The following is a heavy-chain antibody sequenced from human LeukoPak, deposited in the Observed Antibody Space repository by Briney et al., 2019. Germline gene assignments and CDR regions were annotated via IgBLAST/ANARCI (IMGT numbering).Heavy chain of an antibody. V-gene: IGHV3-7*01. CDR1: GFIFTDYW. D-gene: IGHD3-10*01. CDR2: IKEDGSEK. J-gene: IGHJ4*02. Sequence: GGSLRLSCAASGFIFTDYWMYWVRQAPGRGLAWVANIKEDGSEKNYVDSVKGRFTTSRDNAKDSLFLQMNNLRAGDTAVYFCARGSGTFYLDFWGQGTLVTVSS. CDR3: ARGSGTFYLDF.